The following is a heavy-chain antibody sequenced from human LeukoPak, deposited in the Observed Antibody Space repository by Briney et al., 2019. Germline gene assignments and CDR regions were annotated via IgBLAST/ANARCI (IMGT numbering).Heavy chain of an antibody. J-gene: IGHJ4*02. V-gene: IGHV3-15*04. CDR2: IESKTDGGTT. Sequence: GGSLRLSCAASGFTFSNAWMSWVRQAPGKGLEWVGRIESKTDGGTTDYAAPVKGRFTISRDDLKKMLYLQMNSLKTEDTAVYYCTARWGFDYWGQGTLVTVSS. CDR3: TARWGFDY. D-gene: IGHD3-16*01. CDR1: GFTFSNAW.